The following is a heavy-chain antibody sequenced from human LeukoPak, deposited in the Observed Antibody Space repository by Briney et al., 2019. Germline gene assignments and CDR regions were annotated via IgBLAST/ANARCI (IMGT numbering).Heavy chain of an antibody. J-gene: IGHJ4*02. V-gene: IGHV3-7*01. D-gene: IGHD2-15*01. CDR3: ARDGYCTSGSCYIDY. CDR2: IKQDGSEK. Sequence: GGSLRLSCAASGFTFCRYYMSWVRQAPGKGREWGANIKQDGSEKYYVDSVKGRFTIARDNARNSLYLQMNSLRVEDTAIYYCARDGYCTSGSCYIDYWGQGTLVTVSS. CDR1: GFTFCRYY.